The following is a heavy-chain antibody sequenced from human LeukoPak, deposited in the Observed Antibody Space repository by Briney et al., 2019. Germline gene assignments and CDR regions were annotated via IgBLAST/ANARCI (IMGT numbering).Heavy chain of an antibody. CDR2: ISGSDGST. D-gene: IGHD2-21*01. V-gene: IGHV3-23*01. J-gene: IGHJ4*02. Sequence: GGSLRLSCAASGLAFSSSAMSWVRQALGKGLEWVAVISGSDGSTYYADSVKGRLTISRDVSKNTLYLQMDSLRAEDTAIYYCARLVRYWGQGTLVTVAS. CDR3: ARLVRY. CDR1: GLAFSSSA.